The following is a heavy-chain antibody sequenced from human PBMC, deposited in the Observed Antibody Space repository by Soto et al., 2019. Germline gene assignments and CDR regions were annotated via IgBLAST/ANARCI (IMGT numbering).Heavy chain of an antibody. CDR3: ARDAQYSSRWHPIDY. D-gene: IGHD6-19*01. J-gene: IGHJ4*02. CDR1: GYTFTDYG. V-gene: IGHV1-18*01. CDR2: IHTYNGNT. Sequence: GASVKVSCKASGYTFTDYGISWVRQAPGQGLEWMGWIHTYNGNTNYAQKVQGRVTMTTDSSTSTAYMELRSLRSDDTAVYYCARDAQYSSRWHPIDYWGKGTLVTVSS.